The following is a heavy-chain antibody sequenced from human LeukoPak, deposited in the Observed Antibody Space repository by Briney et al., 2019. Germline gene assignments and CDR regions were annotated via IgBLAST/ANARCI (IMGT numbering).Heavy chain of an antibody. CDR1: GFSFTDYW. V-gene: IGHV3-7*01. Sequence: PGGSLRLSCAASGFSFTDYWMSWVRQTPAKGPEFVANMNPDGSVRNYMDSVKGRFTISRDNAKKSLYLEISRLRADDTAVYYCARDPGYSNFDLWGQGTQVTVSS. D-gene: IGHD5-12*01. J-gene: IGHJ4*02. CDR2: MNPDGSVR. CDR3: ARDPGYSNFDL.